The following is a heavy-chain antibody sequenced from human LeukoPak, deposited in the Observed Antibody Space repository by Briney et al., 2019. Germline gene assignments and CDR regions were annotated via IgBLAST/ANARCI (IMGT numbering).Heavy chain of an antibody. CDR3: AKSVLAWDRRWYFDL. J-gene: IGHJ2*01. Sequence: GSLRLSCAASGFTLRSYGMHWVRQAPGKGLEWVAVLSYDGSNKYYADSVKGRFTISRDNSKNTLYLQMNSLRVEDTAVYYCAKSVLAWDRRWYFDLGGRDTVVRVS. CDR1: GFTLRSYG. CDR2: LSYDGSNK. D-gene: IGHD3-3*02. V-gene: IGHV3-30*18.